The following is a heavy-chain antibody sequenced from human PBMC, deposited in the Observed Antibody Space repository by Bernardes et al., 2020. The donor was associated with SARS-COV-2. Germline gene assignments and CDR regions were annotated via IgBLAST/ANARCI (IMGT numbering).Heavy chain of an antibody. J-gene: IGHJ5*02. D-gene: IGHD5-18*01. CDR2: ISADSGNT. CDR1: GYTFTSYG. V-gene: IGHV1-18*01. Sequence: ASVKASCKASGYTFTSYGISWVRQAPGQGLEWMGWISADSGNTDYAEKFQGRVTMTTDTSTSTAYMELRSLRSDDTAVYYCATVVGYTYGGGWFDPWGQGTLVIVSS. CDR3: ATVVGYTYGGGWFDP.